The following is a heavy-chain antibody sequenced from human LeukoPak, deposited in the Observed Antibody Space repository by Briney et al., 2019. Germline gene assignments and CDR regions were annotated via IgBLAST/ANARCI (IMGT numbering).Heavy chain of an antibody. D-gene: IGHD1-1*01. CDR2: IKQDGSEK. Sequence: GGSLRLSCAASGFTFSDYWVDWVRQAPGKGLEWVANIKQDGSEKNYLESVKGRFTISRDNAKNSLYLQMNSLRAEDTAVYFCADNLSRWGQGTLVTVSS. V-gene: IGHV3-7*01. J-gene: IGHJ4*02. CDR1: GFTFSDYW. CDR3: ADNLSR.